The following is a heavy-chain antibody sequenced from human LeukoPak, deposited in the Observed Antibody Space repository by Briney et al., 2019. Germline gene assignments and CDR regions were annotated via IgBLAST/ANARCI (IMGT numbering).Heavy chain of an antibody. V-gene: IGHV4-4*07. J-gene: IGHJ4*02. CDR1: GGSISSYY. D-gene: IGHD2-21*02. CDR2: IYTSGST. CDR3: ARAGYCGGDCYFFDY. Sequence: SETLSLTCTVSGGSISSYYWSWIRQPAGKGLEWIGRIYTSGSTNYNPSLKSRVTMSVDTSKNQFSLKLSSVTAADTAVYYCARAGYCGGDCYFFDYWGQGTLVTVSS.